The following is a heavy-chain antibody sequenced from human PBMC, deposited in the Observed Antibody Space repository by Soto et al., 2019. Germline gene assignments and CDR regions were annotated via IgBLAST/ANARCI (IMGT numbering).Heavy chain of an antibody. CDR1: GGSISSYY. CDR2: IYYSGST. Sequence: SETLSLTCTVSGGSISSYYWSWIRQPPGKGLEWIGYIYYSGSTNYNPSLKSRVTISVDTSKNQFSLKLSSVTAADTAVYYCARHCGTAAGDTAAEPYYYYYYGMDVLGQGTTVTVSS. V-gene: IGHV4-59*08. J-gene: IGHJ6*02. D-gene: IGHD5-18*01. CDR3: ARHCGTAAGDTAAEPYYYYYYGMDV.